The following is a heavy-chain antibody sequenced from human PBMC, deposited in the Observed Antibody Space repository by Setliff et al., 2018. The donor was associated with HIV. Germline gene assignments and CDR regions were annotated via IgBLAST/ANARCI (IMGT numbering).Heavy chain of an antibody. V-gene: IGHV4-38-2*01. D-gene: IGHD2-21*02. CDR3: ATQGLTVPIPGGYFQH. J-gene: IGHJ1*01. Sequence: SETLSLTCGISDYSITSGYYWGWIRQPPGKGLEWIGSIYRSGSTYDNPSLKSRVTISFDTSKNQFSLILTSGTAADTAVYYCATQGLTVPIPGGYFQHWGPGILVTVSS. CDR2: IYRSGST. CDR1: DYSITSGYY.